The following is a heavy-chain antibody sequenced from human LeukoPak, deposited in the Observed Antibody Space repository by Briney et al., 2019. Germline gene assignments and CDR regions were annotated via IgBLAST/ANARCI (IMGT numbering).Heavy chain of an antibody. J-gene: IGHJ4*02. CDR2: ISGSGGST. Sequence: PGGSLRLSCEASGFTFMTYWMSWVRQAPGKGLEWVSAISGSGGSTYYADSVKGRFTISRDNSKNTLYLQMNSLRAEDTAVYYCAKTPDVVVAATPVDYWGQGTLVTVSS. CDR1: GFTFMTYW. V-gene: IGHV3-23*01. CDR3: AKTPDVVVAATPVDY. D-gene: IGHD2-15*01.